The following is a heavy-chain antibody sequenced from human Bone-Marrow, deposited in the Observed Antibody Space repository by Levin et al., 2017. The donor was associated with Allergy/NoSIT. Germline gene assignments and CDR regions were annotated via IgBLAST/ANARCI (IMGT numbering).Heavy chain of an antibody. V-gene: IGHV3-9*01. Sequence: SGGSLRLSCTASRFTFHDYAMHWVRQAPGKGLEWVSYISWDSDKIAYADFVKGRFTISRDNAKNSLYLQMNSLRPEDTALYYCAKADWRVGFTPFDSWGQGTLVTVSS. D-gene: IGHD1-26*01. J-gene: IGHJ4*02. CDR1: RFTFHDYA. CDR3: AKADWRVGFTPFDS. CDR2: ISWDSDKI.